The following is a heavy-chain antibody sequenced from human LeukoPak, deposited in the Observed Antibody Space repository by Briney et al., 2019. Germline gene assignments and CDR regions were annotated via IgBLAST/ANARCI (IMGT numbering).Heavy chain of an antibody. CDR2: ISASGGST. V-gene: IGHV3-23*01. CDR1: GFTFSSSA. J-gene: IGHJ4*02. CDR3: AKDSLLPPSGWQDY. Sequence: PGGSLRLSCAASGFTFSSSAMSWVRQVPGKGLEWVSGISASGGSTYYADSVRGRFTISRDNSKNTLYLQMNSLRAEDTAVYYCAKDSLLPPSGWQDYWGQGTLVTVSS. D-gene: IGHD6-19*01.